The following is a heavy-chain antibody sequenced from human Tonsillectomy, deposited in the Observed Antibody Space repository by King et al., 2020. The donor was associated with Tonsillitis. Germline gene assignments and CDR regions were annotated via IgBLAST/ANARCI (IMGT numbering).Heavy chain of an antibody. CDR3: ARDWGRYYYDSSGSRGHAFDI. CDR2: IYYSGST. D-gene: IGHD3-22*01. Sequence: VQLQESGPGLVKPSQTLSLTCTVSGGSISSGGYYWNWIRQHPGKGLEWIGYIYYSGSTYYNPSLKSRVTISVDTSKNQFSLKRSSVTAADTAVYYCARDWGRYYYDSSGSRGHAFDIWGQGTMVTVSS. CDR1: GGSISSGGYY. J-gene: IGHJ3*02. V-gene: IGHV4-31*03.